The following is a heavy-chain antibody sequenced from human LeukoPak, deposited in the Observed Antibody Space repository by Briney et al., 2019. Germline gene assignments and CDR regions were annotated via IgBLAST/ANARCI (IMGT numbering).Heavy chain of an antibody. CDR1: GFTFSSYW. CDR2: INHNGNVN. J-gene: IGHJ4*02. CDR3: ARGGGYHDSSGYYHSYYFDY. D-gene: IGHD3-22*01. Sequence: PGGSLRLSCAASGFTFSSYWMNWARQAPGKGLEWVASINHNGNVNYYVDSVKGRFTISRDNAKNSLYLQMSNLRAEDTAVYFCARGGGYHDSSGYYHSYYFDYWGQGTLVTVSS. V-gene: IGHV3-7*03.